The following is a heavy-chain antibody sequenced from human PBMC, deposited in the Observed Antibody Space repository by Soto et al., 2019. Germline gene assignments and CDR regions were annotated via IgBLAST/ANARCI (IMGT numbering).Heavy chain of an antibody. V-gene: IGHV4-34*01. D-gene: IGHD2-2*01. CDR1: GGSFNDHY. J-gene: IGHJ4*02. CDR2: INHSGST. CDR3: ARGSPPVPVPRY. Sequence: SETLSLTCAVYGGSFNDHYWSWIRQPPGKGLEWIGEINHSGSTNYNPSLKSRVTISVDTSKNQFSLKLSSVTAVDTAVYYCARGSPPVPVPRYRARRTLVTGSS.